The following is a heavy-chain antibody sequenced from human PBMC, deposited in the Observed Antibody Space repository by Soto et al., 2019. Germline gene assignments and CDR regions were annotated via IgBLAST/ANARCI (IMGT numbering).Heavy chain of an antibody. CDR1: CGSISSSNW. J-gene: IGHJ5*02. V-gene: IGHV4-4*02. CDR2: IYHSGST. CDR3: ARVSSSSWYGGWFDP. Sequence: SETLSLTCAVSCGSISSSNWWSWVRQPPGKGLEWIGEIYHSGSTNYNPSLKSRVTISVDKSKNQFSLKLSSVTAADTAVYYCARVSSSSWYGGWFDPWGQGTLVTVSS. D-gene: IGHD6-13*01.